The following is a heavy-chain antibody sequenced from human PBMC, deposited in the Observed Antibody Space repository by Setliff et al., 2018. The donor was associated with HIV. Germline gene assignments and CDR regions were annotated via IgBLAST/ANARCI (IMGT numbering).Heavy chain of an antibody. V-gene: IGHV5-51*01. D-gene: IGHD5-12*01. CDR1: GYSFTSYW. CDR3: ARSRRDGYNLEAFDI. J-gene: IGHJ3*02. Sequence: GESLRISCKGSGYSFTSYWIGWVRQMPGKGLEWMGIIYPGDSDTRYSPSFQGQVTISADKSISTAYLQWSTLKASDTAMYYCARSRRDGYNLEAFDIWGQGTMVTVSS. CDR2: IYPGDSDT.